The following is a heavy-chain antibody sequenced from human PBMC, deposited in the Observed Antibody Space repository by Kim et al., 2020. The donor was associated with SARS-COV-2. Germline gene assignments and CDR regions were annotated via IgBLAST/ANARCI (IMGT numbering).Heavy chain of an antibody. CDR1: GFNFGDYA. D-gene: IGHD3-10*01. J-gene: IGHJ4*02. CDR2: LSWSSNNL. V-gene: IGHV3-9*01. CDR3: VRGTDNSPFGAGP. Sequence: GGSLRLSCLASGFNFGDYAMHWVRQRPGKGLEWVSGLSWSSNNLGYVDSVMGRFTISRDNAKNSLYLQMESLRTEDTAVYYWVRGTDNSPFGAGPWGQGTLVTVTS.